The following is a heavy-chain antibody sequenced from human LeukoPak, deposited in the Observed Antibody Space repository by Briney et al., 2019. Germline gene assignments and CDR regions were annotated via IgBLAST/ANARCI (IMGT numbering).Heavy chain of an antibody. CDR3: ARKLSWEPDAFDI. V-gene: IGHV1-69*01. CDR2: IIPIFGTA. J-gene: IGHJ3*02. D-gene: IGHD1-26*01. CDR1: GGTFSSYA. Sequence: GSSVKVSCKASGGTFSSYAISWVRQATGQGLEWMGGIIPIFGTANYAQKFQGRVTITADESTSTAYIELSSLRSEDTAVYYCARKLSWEPDAFDIWGQGTMVTVSS.